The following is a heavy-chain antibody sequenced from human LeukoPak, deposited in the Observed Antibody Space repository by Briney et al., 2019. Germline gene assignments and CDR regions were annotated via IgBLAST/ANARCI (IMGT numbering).Heavy chain of an antibody. V-gene: IGHV3-23*01. D-gene: IGHD2-21*02. CDR1: GFTFSSYA. J-gene: IGHJ4*02. Sequence: GSLRLSCAASGFTFSSYAMSWVRQAPGKGLEWVSAISGSGGSTYYADSVKGRFTISSDNSKNTLYLQMNSLRAEDTAVYYCAKCEKASHCFFDYWGQGTLVTVSS. CDR3: AKCEKASHCFFDY. CDR2: ISGSGGST.